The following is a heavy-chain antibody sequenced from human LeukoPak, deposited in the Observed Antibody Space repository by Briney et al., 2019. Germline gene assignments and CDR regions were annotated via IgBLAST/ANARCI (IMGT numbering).Heavy chain of an antibody. V-gene: IGHV3-30*03. D-gene: IGHD3-16*01. CDR1: GFTFSRHG. CDR3: ARDRAWDYFDY. J-gene: IGHJ4*02. CDR2: ISNDGSRK. Sequence: GGSLRLSCAPSGFTFSRHGMHWVRQAPGKGLEWVAIISNDGSRKYYAHSVEGRFTISRDNSKNTLYLQMDSLRAEDTAVYYCARDRAWDYFDYWGQGTLVTVSS.